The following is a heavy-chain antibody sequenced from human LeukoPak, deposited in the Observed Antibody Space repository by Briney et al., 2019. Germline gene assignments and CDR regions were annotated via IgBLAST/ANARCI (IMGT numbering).Heavy chain of an antibody. J-gene: IGHJ4*02. CDR1: GFTFSSYA. CDR2: ISGSGGST. CDR3: AKAGKYYYGSGSYYTPLYFDY. V-gene: IGHV3-23*01. D-gene: IGHD3-10*01. Sequence: PGGSLRLSCAASGFTFSSYAMSWVRQAPGKGLEWVSAISGSGGSTYYADSVKGRFTISRDNSKNTLYLQMNSLRAEDTAVYYCAKAGKYYYGSGSYYTPLYFDYWGQGTLVTVSS.